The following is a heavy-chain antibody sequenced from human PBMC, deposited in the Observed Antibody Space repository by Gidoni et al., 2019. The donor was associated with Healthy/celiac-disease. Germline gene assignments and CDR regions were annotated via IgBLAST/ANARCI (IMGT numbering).Heavy chain of an antibody. D-gene: IGHD5-18*01. V-gene: IGHV3-21*01. CDR2: ISSSSLYI. CDR3: ARYTAMDSFDY. CDR1: GFTFSRYS. Sequence: EVQLAESGGGLVKPGGALRRAGAASGFTFSRYSMNWVRQAPGKGLEWVSSISSSSLYIYYADSVKGLFTISRDHAKNSLYLQMNRLTAEDTAVYYCARYTAMDSFDYWGQGTLVTVSS. J-gene: IGHJ4*02.